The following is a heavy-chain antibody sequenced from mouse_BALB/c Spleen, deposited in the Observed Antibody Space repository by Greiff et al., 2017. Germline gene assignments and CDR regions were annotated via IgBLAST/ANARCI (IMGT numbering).Heavy chain of an antibody. D-gene: IGHD3-1*01. CDR1: GYTFTSYW. CDR2: IYPSDSYT. CDR3: TRSGGLELGY. J-gene: IGHJ2*01. Sequence: QVQLQQPGAELVRPGASVKLSCKASGYTFTSYWINWVKQRPGQGLEWIGNIYPSDSYTNYNQKFKDKATLTVDKSSSTAYMQLSSPTSEDSAVYYCTRSGGLELGYWGQGTTLTVSS. V-gene: IGHV1-69*02.